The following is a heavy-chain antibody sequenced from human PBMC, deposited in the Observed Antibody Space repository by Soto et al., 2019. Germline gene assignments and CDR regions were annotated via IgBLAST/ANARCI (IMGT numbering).Heavy chain of an antibody. CDR1: GGTFSSYA. CDR3: ARDYSSIAAAAYFDY. J-gene: IGHJ4*02. D-gene: IGHD6-25*01. CDR2: IIPIFGTA. Sequence: QVQLVQSGAEVKKPGSSVKVSCKASGGTFSSYAISWVRQAPGQGLEWMGGIIPIFGTANYAQKFQGRVTITADESTSTAYMELSSLRSGDTAVYYCARDYSSIAAAAYFDYWGQGTLVTVSS. V-gene: IGHV1-69*01.